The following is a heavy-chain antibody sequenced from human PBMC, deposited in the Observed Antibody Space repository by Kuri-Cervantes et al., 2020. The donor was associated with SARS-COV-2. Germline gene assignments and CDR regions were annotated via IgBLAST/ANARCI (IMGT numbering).Heavy chain of an antibody. CDR3: AKDPTATTEYYYAMDV. J-gene: IGHJ6*02. CDR2: ISGSGTGA. D-gene: IGHD1-7*01. CDR1: GFSFSSYA. Sequence: GESLKISCAASGFSFSSYAMSWVRQAPGKELEWVSVISGSGTGAYYADSVKGRFTISRDNSKNTLYLQMSSLRAEDTAVYFCAKDPTATTEYYYAMDVWGQGTTVTVSS. V-gene: IGHV3-23*01.